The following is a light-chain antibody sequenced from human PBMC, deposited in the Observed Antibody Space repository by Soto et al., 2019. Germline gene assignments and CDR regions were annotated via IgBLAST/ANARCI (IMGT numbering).Light chain of an antibody. CDR2: AAS. CDR1: QGIANH. CDR3: QQYDSHPLT. J-gene: IGKJ4*01. Sequence: DIQMTQSPSSLSAAVGDRVTITCRASQGIANHLAWFQQKPGKAPQTLIYAASYLQSGVPSKFSGSGSGTQFTLIISSLQPEDFAIYYCQQYDSHPLTFGGGTKVEIK. V-gene: IGKV1-16*02.